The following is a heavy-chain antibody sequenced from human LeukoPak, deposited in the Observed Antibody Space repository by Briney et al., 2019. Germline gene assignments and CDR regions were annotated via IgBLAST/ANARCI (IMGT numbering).Heavy chain of an antibody. D-gene: IGHD1-26*01. Sequence: SETLSLTCAVSGYSISISNWWGWIRQPPGKGLEWIGYIYYSGNTYYNPSLKSRVTVSVDTSKNQFSLKLSSVTAVDTAVYYCARSSGSYGWVGYWGQGTLVTVSS. CDR2: IYYSGNT. CDR3: ARSSGSYGWVGY. V-gene: IGHV4-28*01. CDR1: GYSISISNW. J-gene: IGHJ4*02.